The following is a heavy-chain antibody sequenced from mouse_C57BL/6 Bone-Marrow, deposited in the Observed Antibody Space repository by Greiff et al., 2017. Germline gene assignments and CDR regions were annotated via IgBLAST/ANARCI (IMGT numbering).Heavy chain of an antibody. CDR2: IDPSDSYT. CDR1: GYTFTSYW. J-gene: IGHJ3*01. CDR3: ARKSSPAWFAY. D-gene: IGHD1-1*01. V-gene: IGHV1-69*01. Sequence: VQLQQPGAELVMPGASVKLSCKASGYTFTSYWMHWVKQRPGQGLEWIGEIDPSDSYTNYNQKFQGKYTLTVDKSSSTAYMQLSSLTSEDAAVYYCARKSSPAWFAYWGQGTLVTVSA.